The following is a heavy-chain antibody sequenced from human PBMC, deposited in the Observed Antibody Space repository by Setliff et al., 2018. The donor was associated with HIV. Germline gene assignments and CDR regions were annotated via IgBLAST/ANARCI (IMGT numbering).Heavy chain of an antibody. CDR3: AGGRYFRDIRDSRFDF. D-gene: IGHD3-9*01. CDR1: GGPMNTGGYY. Sequence: LSLTCTVSGGPMNTGGYYWSWIRHYPGKGLEWIGYMYHSGSTYYNASLASRLIMSLDPSKNQFSLKLNSMTAADTAMYYCAGGRYFRDIRDSRFDFWGQGMLVTVSS. J-gene: IGHJ4*02. V-gene: IGHV4-31*03. CDR2: MYHSGST.